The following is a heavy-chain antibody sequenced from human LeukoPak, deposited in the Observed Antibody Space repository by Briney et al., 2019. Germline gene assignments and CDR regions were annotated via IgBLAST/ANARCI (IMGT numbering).Heavy chain of an antibody. CDR2: ITRSSHYL. J-gene: IGHJ4*02. CDR1: GFTFSTYS. CDR3: ARDTTARYLDY. D-gene: IGHD1-1*01. Sequence: GGSLRLSCAASGFTFSTYSMHWVRQSPGKGLEWVSSITRSSHYLYYADSVKGRFTISRDNSKNMVFLQMNSLRDDDTAVYYCARDTTARYLDYWGQGTLVIVSS. V-gene: IGHV3-21*01.